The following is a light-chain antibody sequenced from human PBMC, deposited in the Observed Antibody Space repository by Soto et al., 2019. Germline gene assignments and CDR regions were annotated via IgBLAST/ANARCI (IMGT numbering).Light chain of an antibody. CDR2: AAS. V-gene: IGKV1-9*01. CDR1: QGISSY. Sequence: DNHLTQSPSFLSASVGDRVTITCRASQGISSYLAWYQQKPGKAPKLLTYAASTLQSAVPSRFSGSGSGTEFTLTITSLQPEDFATYYCQQLTTYPVTFGPGTKVDIK. CDR3: QQLTTYPVT. J-gene: IGKJ3*01.